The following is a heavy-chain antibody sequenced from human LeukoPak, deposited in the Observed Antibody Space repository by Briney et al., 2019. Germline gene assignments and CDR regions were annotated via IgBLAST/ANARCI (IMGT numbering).Heavy chain of an antibody. V-gene: IGHV3-7*01. J-gene: IGHJ3*01. CDR3: AKDLDYYDGSGWRDAFDV. CDR1: GFTFGSYW. D-gene: IGHD3-22*01. Sequence: GGSLRPSCAASGFTFGSYWMTWVRQAPGKGLEWVANIKTDGSVTNYVDSVKGRFTISRDNAKNSIYLQVNSLRAEDTAMYYCAKDLDYYDGSGWRDAFDVWGQGTMVTVSS. CDR2: IKTDGSVT.